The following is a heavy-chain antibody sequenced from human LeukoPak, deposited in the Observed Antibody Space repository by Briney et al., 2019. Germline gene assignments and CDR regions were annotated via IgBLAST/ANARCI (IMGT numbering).Heavy chain of an antibody. Sequence: GGPLRLSCTASGLTFSSYGMHWVRQAPGKGLAPAAVISYDGSNKYYADSVKGRLTISRDNSKNTLYLQMNSLRAEDTAVYYCAKSRGSGRSMPRGVNFDYWGQATLVTVSS. CDR1: GLTFSSYG. CDR2: ISYDGSNK. J-gene: IGHJ4*02. D-gene: IGHD3-10*01. CDR3: AKSRGSGRSMPRGVNFDY. V-gene: IGHV3-30*18.